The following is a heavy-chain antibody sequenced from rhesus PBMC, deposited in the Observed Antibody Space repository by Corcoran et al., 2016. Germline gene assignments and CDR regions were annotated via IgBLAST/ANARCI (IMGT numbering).Heavy chain of an antibody. D-gene: IGHD1-1*01. CDR3: ARGGPLYYYGLDS. V-gene: IGHV4-127*01. CDR1: GGSISGYY. J-gene: IGHJ6*01. CDR2: IGVSSVST. Sequence: QVQLQESGPGVVKPSETLSLTCAVSGGSISGYYLWSGIRQPPGKGREWFGYIGVSSVSTNYNPSLTSRVTISKDTSKNQFSLKLSSVTAADTAVYYCARGGPLYYYGLDSWGQGVVVTVSS.